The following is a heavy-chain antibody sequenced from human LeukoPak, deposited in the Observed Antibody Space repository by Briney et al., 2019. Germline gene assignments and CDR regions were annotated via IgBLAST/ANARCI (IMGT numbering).Heavy chain of an antibody. V-gene: IGHV1-69*04. CDR3: ARDKGQAAAASLYYFDY. CDR2: IIPILGIA. D-gene: IGHD6-13*01. Sequence: SVKVSCKASGGTFSSYAISWVRQAPGQGLEWMGRIIPILGIANYAQKFQGRVTITADKSTSTAYMELSSLRSEDTAVYYCARDKGQAAAASLYYFDYWGQGTLVTVSS. CDR1: GGTFSSYA. J-gene: IGHJ4*02.